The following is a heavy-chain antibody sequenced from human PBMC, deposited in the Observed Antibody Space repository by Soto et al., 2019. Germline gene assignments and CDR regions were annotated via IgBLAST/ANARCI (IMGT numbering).Heavy chain of an antibody. D-gene: IGHD5-12*01. CDR2: IYWDDDK. V-gene: IGHV2-5*02. Sequence: QITLKESGPTLVKPTQTLTLTCTFSGFSLSTSGVGVGWIRQPPGKALEWLALIYWDDDKRYSPSLKSRLTITQDTTKTQVVLTMTHMDPVDTATYYCAHVYGGYDNFDYWGQGTLVTVSS. CDR3: AHVYGGYDNFDY. CDR1: GFSLSTSGVG. J-gene: IGHJ4*02.